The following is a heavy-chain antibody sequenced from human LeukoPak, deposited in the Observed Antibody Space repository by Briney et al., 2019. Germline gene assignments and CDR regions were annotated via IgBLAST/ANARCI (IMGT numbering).Heavy chain of an antibody. CDR3: ARVTHTELSTWFDP. Sequence: ASVKVSCKASGGTFSSYAISWVRQAPGQGLEWMGGIIPIFGTANYAQKFQGRVTITADESTSTAYMELSSLRSEDTAVYFCARVTHTELSTWFDPWGQGTLVSVSS. D-gene: IGHD5-18*01. V-gene: IGHV1-69*13. CDR2: IIPIFGTA. CDR1: GGTFSSYA. J-gene: IGHJ5*02.